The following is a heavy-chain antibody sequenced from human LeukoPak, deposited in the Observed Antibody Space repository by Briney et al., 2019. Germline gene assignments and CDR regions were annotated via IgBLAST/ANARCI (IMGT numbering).Heavy chain of an antibody. CDR2: ISAYNGNT. J-gene: IGHJ4*02. CDR1: GYTFTSYD. D-gene: IGHD3-22*01. Sequence: ASVKVSCKASGYTFTSYDINWVRQATGQGLEWMGWISAYNGNTNYAQKLQGRVTMTTDTSTSTAYMELRSLRSDDTAVYYCARDGRVYYYDSSGYYALSYWGQGTLVTVSS. V-gene: IGHV1-18*01. CDR3: ARDGRVYYYDSSGYYALSY.